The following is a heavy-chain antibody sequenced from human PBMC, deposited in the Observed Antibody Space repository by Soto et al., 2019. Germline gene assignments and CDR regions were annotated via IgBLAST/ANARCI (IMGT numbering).Heavy chain of an antibody. V-gene: IGHV1-69*13. D-gene: IGHD6-13*01. CDR2: IIPIFGTA. CDR3: ARSKSSMGSSWYPIYAFDI. CDR1: GGTFSSYA. J-gene: IGHJ3*02. Sequence: VASVKVSCKASGGTFSSYAISWVRQAPGQGLEWMGGIIPIFGTANYAQKFQGRVTITADESTSTAYMELSSLRSEDTAVYYCARSKSSMGSSWYPIYAFDIWGQGTMVTVSS.